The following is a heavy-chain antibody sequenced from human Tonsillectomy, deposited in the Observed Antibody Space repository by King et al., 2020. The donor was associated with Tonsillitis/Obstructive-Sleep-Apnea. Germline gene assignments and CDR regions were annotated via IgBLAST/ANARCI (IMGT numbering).Heavy chain of an antibody. V-gene: IGHV3-23*04. CDR2: ISGSGGST. J-gene: IGHJ4*02. Sequence: VQLVESGGGLVQPGGSLRLSCAASGFTFSSYAMSWVRQAPGKGLEWVSAISGSGGSTYYADSVKGRFTISRDNSKNTLYLQMNSLRAEDTAVYYCAKDLRGYCSSTSCSGAYFDYWGQGTLVTVSS. D-gene: IGHD2-2*01. CDR3: AKDLRGYCSSTSCSGAYFDY. CDR1: GFTFSSYA.